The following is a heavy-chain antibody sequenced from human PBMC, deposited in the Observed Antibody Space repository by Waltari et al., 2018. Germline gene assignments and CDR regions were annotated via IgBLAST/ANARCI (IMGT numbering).Heavy chain of an antibody. D-gene: IGHD2-15*01. CDR3: ARESGGADY. V-gene: IGHV3-33*08. CDR2: IWYDGSNK. J-gene: IGHJ4*02. CDR1: GFTFSSYG. Sequence: QVQLVESGGGVVQPGRSLRLSCAASGFTFSSYGMHWVRQAPGKGLEWVAVIWYDGSNKYYADSVKGRFTISRDNSKNTLYLQMNSLRAEDTAMYYCARESGGADYWGQGTLVTVSS.